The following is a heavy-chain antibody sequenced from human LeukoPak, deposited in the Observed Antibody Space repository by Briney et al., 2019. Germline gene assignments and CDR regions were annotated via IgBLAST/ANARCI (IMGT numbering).Heavy chain of an antibody. CDR3: ARDPSCSGGTCRDGYFDY. D-gene: IGHD2-15*01. CDR2: IKQDGSEN. V-gene: IGHV3-7*01. J-gene: IGHJ4*02. CDR1: EFTFSSDW. Sequence: GGSLRLSCAAPEFTFSSDWMSWFRQAPGKGLEWVANIKQDGSENYYMDSVKGRFTISRDNAKNSLYLQMHSLRAEDTAMYYCARDPSCSGGTCRDGYFDYWGQGILVTVSS.